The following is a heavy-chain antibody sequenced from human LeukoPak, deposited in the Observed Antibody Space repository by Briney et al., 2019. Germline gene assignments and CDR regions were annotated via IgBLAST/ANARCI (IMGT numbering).Heavy chain of an antibody. CDR2: IRYDGSNK. D-gene: IGHD1-1*01. V-gene: IGHV3-30*02. CDR1: GFTFSSYG. CDR3: ARDKGTYYYYMDV. J-gene: IGHJ6*03. Sequence: GGSLRLSCAASGFTFSSYGMNWVRQAPGKGLEWVAFIRYDGSNKYYADSVKGRFTIFRDNAKNSLYLQMNSLRAEDTAVYYCARDKGTYYYYMDVWGKGTTVTISS.